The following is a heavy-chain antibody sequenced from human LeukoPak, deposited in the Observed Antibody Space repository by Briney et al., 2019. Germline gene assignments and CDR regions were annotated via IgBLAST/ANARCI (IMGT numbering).Heavy chain of an antibody. V-gene: IGHV1-69*04. CDR1: GGTFSSYA. D-gene: IGHD3-22*01. CDR2: IIPIFGIA. CDR3: ARGPITMIDVGADWFDP. J-gene: IGHJ5*02. Sequence: ASVKVSCKASGGTFSSYAISWVRQAPGQGLEWMGRIIPIFGIANYAQKFQGRVTITADKSTSTAYMKLSSLRSEDTAVYYCARGPITMIDVGADWFDPWGQGTLVTVSS.